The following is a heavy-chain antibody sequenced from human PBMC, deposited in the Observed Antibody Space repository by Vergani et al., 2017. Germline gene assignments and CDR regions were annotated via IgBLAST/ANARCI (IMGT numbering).Heavy chain of an antibody. CDR3: AIHSRYVPGVDTAYVDY. J-gene: IGHJ4*02. CDR1: GYSFTSYW. CDR2: IYPGDSDT. V-gene: IGHV5-51*01. Sequence: EVQLVQSGAEVKKPGESLKISCKGSGYSFTSYWIGWVRQMPGKGLEWMGIIYPGDSDTRYSPSFQGQVTISADKSISTAYLQWRSLKASVTAMYYCAIHSRYVPGVDTAYVDYWGQGTLVTVSS. D-gene: IGHD5-18*01.